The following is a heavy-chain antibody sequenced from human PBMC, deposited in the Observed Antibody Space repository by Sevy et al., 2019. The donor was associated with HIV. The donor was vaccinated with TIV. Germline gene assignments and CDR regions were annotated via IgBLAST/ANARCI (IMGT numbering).Heavy chain of an antibody. CDR2: ISWNSASI. CDR3: AKARGGYRNYYYYGLDV. CDR1: GVTVDDSA. J-gene: IGHJ6*02. D-gene: IGHD3-22*01. V-gene: IGHV3-9*01. Sequence: GGSLRLSCAASGVTVDDSAMHWVRQVPGKGLEWVSGISWNSASIGYADSVKGRFTISRDNVNNSLYLQMNSLRPEDTALYYCAKARGGYRNYYYYGLDVWGQGTTATVSS.